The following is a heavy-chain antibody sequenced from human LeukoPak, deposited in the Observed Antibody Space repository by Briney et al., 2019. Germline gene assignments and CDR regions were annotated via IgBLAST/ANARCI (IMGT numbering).Heavy chain of an antibody. V-gene: IGHV3-23*01. J-gene: IGHJ4*02. CDR1: GFTFSSYA. D-gene: IGHD2-21*01. Sequence: GGSLRLSCAASGFTFSSYAMSWVRQAPGKGLEWVSLISGSGGSTYYADSVKGRFTSSRDNSKNTLYLQMNSLRAEDTAVYYCAKFLPTHIVVANYYFNYWGQGTLVTVSS. CDR2: ISGSGGST. CDR3: AKFLPTHIVVANYYFNY.